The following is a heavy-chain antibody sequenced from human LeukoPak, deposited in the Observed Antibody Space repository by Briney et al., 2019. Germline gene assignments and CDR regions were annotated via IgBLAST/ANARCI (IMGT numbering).Heavy chain of an antibody. V-gene: IGHV4-39*01. CDR2: IYNSGST. J-gene: IGHJ4*02. CDR1: GDSISSSSYY. CDR3: ARHAYYGAKDFDY. Sequence: SETLSLTCIVSGDSISSSSYYWGWIRQPPGTGLEWIGSIYNSGSTHYNPSLKSRVTISVDTSKYQFSLKLSSVTAADTAVYYCARHAYYGAKDFDYWGQGTLVTVSS. D-gene: IGHD4-23*01.